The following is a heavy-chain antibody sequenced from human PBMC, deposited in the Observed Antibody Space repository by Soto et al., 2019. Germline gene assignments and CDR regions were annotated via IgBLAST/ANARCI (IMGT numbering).Heavy chain of an antibody. J-gene: IGHJ5*02. CDR3: ARGPLGAGSKDGWFDP. CDR1: GGTFISYT. CDR2: IIPILGMA. Sequence: QVQLVQSGAEVKKPGSSVKVSCKASGGTFISYTISWVRQAPGQGLEWMGRIIPILGMANYAKKFRGRVTITADKSTSTAYMELSSLRSEDTAVYYCARGPLGAGSKDGWFDPWGQGTLVTVSS. D-gene: IGHD3-16*01. V-gene: IGHV1-69*02.